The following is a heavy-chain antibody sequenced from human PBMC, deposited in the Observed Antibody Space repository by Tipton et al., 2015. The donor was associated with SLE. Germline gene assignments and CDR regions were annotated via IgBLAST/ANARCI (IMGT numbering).Heavy chain of an antibody. J-gene: IGHJ4*02. CDR2: IYYSGST. CDR3: ARSHGQLDY. V-gene: IGHV4-30-4*08. CDR1: GGSFSGYY. D-gene: IGHD1-1*01. Sequence: LRLSCAVYGGSFSGYYWSWIRQPPGKGLEWIGYIYYSGSTYYNPSLKSRVTISVDTSKNQFSLKLSSVTAADTAVYYCARSHGQLDYWGQGTLVTVSS.